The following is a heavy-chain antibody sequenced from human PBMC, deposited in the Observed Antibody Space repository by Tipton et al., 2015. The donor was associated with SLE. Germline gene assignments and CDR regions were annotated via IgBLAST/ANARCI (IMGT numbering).Heavy chain of an antibody. CDR1: GGSISSHY. Sequence: TLSLTCTVSGGSISSHYWSWIRQPPGKGLEWIGYIYYSGSTYYNPSLKSRVTISVDTSKNQFSLKLSSVTAADTAVYYCARTPYGSWSFDYWGQGTLVTVSS. V-gene: IGHV4-59*11. CDR3: ARTPYGSWSFDY. CDR2: IYYSGST. J-gene: IGHJ4*02. D-gene: IGHD3-10*01.